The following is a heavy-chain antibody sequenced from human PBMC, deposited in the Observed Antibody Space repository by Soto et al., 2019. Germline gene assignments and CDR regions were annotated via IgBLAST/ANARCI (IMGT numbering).Heavy chain of an antibody. CDR2: VNPSGGHT. CDR1: GDTFTDYY. Sequence: QVQLVQSGAEVKKPGASVKVSCKASGDTFTDYYIHWVRQAPGQGLEWMGTVNPSGGHTTYAQHFLGRMTMTRDTSTSTLYMELTSLTTEDTAIYYCARGGHVVVVTAALDYWGQGTLVTVSS. D-gene: IGHD2-21*02. CDR3: ARGGHVVVVTAALDY. V-gene: IGHV1-46*01. J-gene: IGHJ4*02.